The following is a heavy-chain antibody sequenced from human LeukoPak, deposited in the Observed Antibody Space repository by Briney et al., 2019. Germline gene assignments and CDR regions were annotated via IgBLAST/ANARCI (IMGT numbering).Heavy chain of an antibody. V-gene: IGHV4-59*08. CDR1: GGSISSYY. Sequence: SSETLSLTCTVSGGSISSYYWSWIRQPPGKGLEWIGYMYYSGNTNYNPSLKSRVTTSVDSSKNQFPLKLSSVTAADTAVYYCARHTLVGARNAFDIWGQGTMVTVSS. D-gene: IGHD1-26*01. J-gene: IGHJ3*02. CDR3: ARHTLVGARNAFDI. CDR2: MYYSGNT.